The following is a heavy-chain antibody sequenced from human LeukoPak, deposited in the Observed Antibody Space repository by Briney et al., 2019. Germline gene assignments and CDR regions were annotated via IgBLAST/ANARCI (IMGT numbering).Heavy chain of an antibody. V-gene: IGHV1-46*01. D-gene: IGHD3-9*01. CDR1: GYTFTSYY. CDR3: ARSPHILTGENFDY. Sequence: ASVKVSCKASGYTFTSYYMHWVRQAPGQGLEWMGIVNPSGGSTSYAQKFQGRVTMTRDMSISTAYMHLSRLRSADTAVYYCARSPHILTGENFDYWGQGTLLTVSS. CDR2: VNPSGGST. J-gene: IGHJ4*02.